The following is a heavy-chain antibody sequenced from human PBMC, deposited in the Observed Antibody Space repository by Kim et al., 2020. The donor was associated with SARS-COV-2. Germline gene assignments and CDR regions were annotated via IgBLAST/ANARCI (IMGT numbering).Heavy chain of an antibody. CDR3: ASGLGDDGCIQLWSTDDAFDI. D-gene: IGHD5-18*01. CDR2: INHSGST. CDR1: GGSFSGYY. J-gene: IGHJ3*02. Sequence: SETLSLTCAVYGGSFSGYYWSWIRQPPGKGLEWIGEINHSGSTNYNPSLKRRVTISVDTSKNQFSLKLSSVTAADTAVYYCASGLGDDGCIQLWSTDDAFDIWGQGTMVTVSS. V-gene: IGHV4-34*01.